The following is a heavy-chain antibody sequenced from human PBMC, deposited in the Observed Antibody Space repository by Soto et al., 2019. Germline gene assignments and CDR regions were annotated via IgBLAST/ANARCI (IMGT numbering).Heavy chain of an antibody. CDR3: AREYEDLTSNFDY. V-gene: IGHV3-21*01. D-gene: IGHD3-3*01. CDR1: GFTCTRYS. Sequence: EVQLLESGGGLVKPGGSLRLSCGASGFTCTRYSMNWVRQAPGKGIAWVSSISSTTNYIYYSDSMKGRFTVSRDNAKHSVYLEINSISAEYTALYYCAREYEDLTSNFDYWGQGTRFTVSS. J-gene: IGHJ4*02. CDR2: ISSTTNYI.